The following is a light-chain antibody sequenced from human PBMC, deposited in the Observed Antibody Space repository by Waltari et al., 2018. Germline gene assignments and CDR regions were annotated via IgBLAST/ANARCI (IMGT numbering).Light chain of an antibody. J-gene: IGLJ1*01. CDR3: NSYSTSSTFV. Sequence: QSALTQPASVSGSPGQSITISCTGSNSDVGGYNFVSWYQHHPGKAPKLMIYDVSNRPSGVSNRFSGSKAGNTASLTISGLQPEDAADYYCNSYSTSSTFVFGTGTRVTVL. V-gene: IGLV2-14*01. CDR2: DVS. CDR1: NSDVGGYNF.